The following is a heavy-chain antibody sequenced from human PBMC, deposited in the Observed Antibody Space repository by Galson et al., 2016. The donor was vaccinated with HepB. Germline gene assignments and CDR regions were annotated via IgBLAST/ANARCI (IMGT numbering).Heavy chain of an antibody. Sequence: PALVKPTQTLTLTCTFSGFSLSTSRAGVGWIRQSPGKALEWLAVIYWNDEKHYSPSLESRLTITKDTSKNQVVLTMTNMDPVDTATYYCAKTQQLGTYYWGQGTLVTVSS. CDR1: GFSLSTSRAG. J-gene: IGHJ4*02. CDR2: IYWNDEK. D-gene: IGHD6-13*01. CDR3: AKTQQLGTYY. V-gene: IGHV2-5*01.